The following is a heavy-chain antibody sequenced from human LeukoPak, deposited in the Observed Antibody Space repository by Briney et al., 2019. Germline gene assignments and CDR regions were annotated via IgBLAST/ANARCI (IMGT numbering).Heavy chain of an antibody. CDR2: IRYDGSNK. J-gene: IGHJ4*02. Sequence: GGSLRLSCAASGFTFSSYGMHWVRQAPGKGLESVAFIRYDGSNKYYADSVKGRFTISRDNSKNTLYLQMNSLRAEDTAVYYCAKDQLLWFGDPLGPDYWGQGALVTVSS. D-gene: IGHD3-10*01. CDR1: GFTFSSYG. V-gene: IGHV3-30*02. CDR3: AKDQLLWFGDPLGPDY.